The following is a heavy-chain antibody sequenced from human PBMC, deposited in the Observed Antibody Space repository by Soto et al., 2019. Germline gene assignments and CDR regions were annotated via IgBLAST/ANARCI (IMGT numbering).Heavy chain of an antibody. J-gene: IGHJ3*02. CDR2: ISNSGSRT. Sequence: QVQLVESGGGLVKPGGSLRLSCAASGFTFSDYYMSWIRQAPGKGLEWVSYISNSGSRTFYADSVEGRFTFSRDNAKNSLHLQMDSLRVEDTAVYYCARSELGIGDAFDIWGQGTMVTVSS. CDR3: ARSELGIGDAFDI. CDR1: GFTFSDYY. V-gene: IGHV3-11*01. D-gene: IGHD7-27*01.